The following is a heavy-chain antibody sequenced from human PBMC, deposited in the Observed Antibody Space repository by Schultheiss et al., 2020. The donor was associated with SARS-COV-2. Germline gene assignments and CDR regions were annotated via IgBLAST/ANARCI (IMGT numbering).Heavy chain of an antibody. CDR2: IGHTGSVI. Sequence: GGSLRLSCAASGFTFSSYAMHWVRQVPGKGLEWVSYIGHTGSVIYYADSVKGRFTISRDNVKNSLYLQMNSLRVEDTAVYYCATSTVAVHSYYYGLDVWGQGTTVTVSS. CDR3: ATSTVAVHSYYYGLDV. V-gene: IGHV3-48*01. D-gene: IGHD6-19*01. CDR1: GFTFSSYA. J-gene: IGHJ6*02.